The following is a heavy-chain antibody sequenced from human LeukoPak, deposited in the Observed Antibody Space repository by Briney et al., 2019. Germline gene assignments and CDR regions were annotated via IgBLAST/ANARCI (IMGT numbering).Heavy chain of an antibody. CDR3: ARRRGYCSSTSCPRYDP. V-gene: IGHV4-39*01. D-gene: IGHD2-2*01. CDR1: GVSISSSRHY. CDR2: VYYSGTT. J-gene: IGHJ5*02. Sequence: NLSETLSLTCTVSGVSISSSRHYWGWIRQPPGKGLEWIGTVYYSGTTYYNPSLKGRVTISVDASNNQFSLKLSSMTAADTAVYYCARRRGYCSSTSCPRYDPWGQGTLVTVSS.